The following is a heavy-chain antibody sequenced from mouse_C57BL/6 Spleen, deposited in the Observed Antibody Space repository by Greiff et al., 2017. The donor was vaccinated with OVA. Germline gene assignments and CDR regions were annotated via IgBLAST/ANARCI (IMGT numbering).Heavy chain of an antibody. V-gene: IGHV3-6*01. J-gene: IGHJ1*03. CDR1: GYSITSGYY. Sequence: EVKLMESGPGLVKPSQSLSLTCSVSGYSITSGYYWNWIRQFPGNKLEWMGYISYDGSNNYNPSLKNRISITRDTSKNQFFLKLNSVTTEDTATYYCARARGDYDYDDGYFDVWGTGTTVTVSS. D-gene: IGHD2-4*01. CDR3: ARARGDYDYDDGYFDV. CDR2: ISYDGSN.